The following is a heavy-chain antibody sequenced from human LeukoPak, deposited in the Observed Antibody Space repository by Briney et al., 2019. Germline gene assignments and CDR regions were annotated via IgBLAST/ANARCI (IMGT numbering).Heavy chain of an antibody. J-gene: IGHJ4*02. CDR1: GGSISSSNW. D-gene: IGHD6-6*01. CDR2: IYHSGST. V-gene: IGHV4-4*02. CDR3: ARMIFFEYSSSHFDY. Sequence: SETLSLTCAVSGGSISSSNWWSWVRQPPGKGLEWIGEIYHSGSTNYNPSLKSRVTISVDKSKNQFSLKLSSVTAADTAVYYCARMIFFEYSSSHFDYWGQGTLVTVSS.